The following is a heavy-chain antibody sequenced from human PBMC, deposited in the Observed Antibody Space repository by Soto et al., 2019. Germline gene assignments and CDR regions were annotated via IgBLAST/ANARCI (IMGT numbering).Heavy chain of an antibody. V-gene: IGHV3-23*01. CDR3: AKGSIDYSASVDN. CDR1: GFSFSSYA. D-gene: IGHD1-26*01. J-gene: IGHJ4*02. CDR2: ISARGGRL. Sequence: EVQLLESGGGLVQPGGSLRLSCAASGFSFSSYAMVWVRQAPGKGLEWVSVISARGGRLYFADSVKGRFTISRDNSKNVLSLEMNSLRADDTATYFCAKGSIDYSASVDNWGQGTLVVVSS.